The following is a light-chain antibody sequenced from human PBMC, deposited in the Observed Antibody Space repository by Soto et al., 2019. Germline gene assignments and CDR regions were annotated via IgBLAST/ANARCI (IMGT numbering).Light chain of an antibody. CDR1: QSVSSSTF. CDR2: GAS. J-gene: IGKJ1*01. V-gene: IGKV3-20*01. CDR3: QQYGSSPWT. Sequence: EIVLTQSPGTLSLSPGDGATLSCRASQSVSSSTFLAWYQQRPGQAPRLLIYGASSRATGVPGRFSGSGSGTDFTLTISRLEPEDFAVYYCQQYGSSPWTFGQGTKVEI.